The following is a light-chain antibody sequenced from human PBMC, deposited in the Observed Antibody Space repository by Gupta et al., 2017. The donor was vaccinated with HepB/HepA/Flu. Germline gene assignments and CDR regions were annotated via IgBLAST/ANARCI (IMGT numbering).Light chain of an antibody. CDR3: QQDDGYPLT. J-gene: IGKJ4*01. CDR2: GAS. V-gene: IGKV1-8*01. Sequence: AIRMTQSPSSISASTGDRVTITCRASQYISSYLAWYQQKPGKAPNLLIYGASTLQSGVPSRFSGGASGTDFTLTISLLHSEDFATYYCQQDDGYPLTFGGGTKVEIK. CDR1: QYISSY.